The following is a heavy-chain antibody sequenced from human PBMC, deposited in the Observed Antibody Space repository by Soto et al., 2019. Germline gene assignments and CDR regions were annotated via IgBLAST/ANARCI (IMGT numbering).Heavy chain of an antibody. J-gene: IGHJ6*02. CDR2: MNPNSGNT. CDR3: ARVRQPRYCSSTSCSPSFGAVYYCGMDV. Sequence: ASVKVSCKASGYTFTSYDINWVRQATGQGLEWMGWMNPNSGNTGYAQKFQGRVTMTRNTSISTAYMELSSLRSEDTAVYYCARVRQPRYCSSTSCSPSFGAVYYCGMDVWGQGTTVTVSS. CDR1: GYTFTSYD. D-gene: IGHD2-2*01. V-gene: IGHV1-8*01.